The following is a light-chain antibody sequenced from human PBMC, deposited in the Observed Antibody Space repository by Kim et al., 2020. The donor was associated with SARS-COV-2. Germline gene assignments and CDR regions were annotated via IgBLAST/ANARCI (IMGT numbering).Light chain of an antibody. CDR2: GAS. CDR1: QSVSSSY. V-gene: IGKV3-20*01. J-gene: IGKJ2*01. CDR3: QQYGSSPYT. Sequence: EIVLTQSPGTLSLSPGERATLSCRASQSVSSSYLAWYQQKPGQAPRLLIYGASSRATGIPDRFSGSGSGTDFTLTISRLEPEDFAVYYCQQYGSSPYTFGKGTKLEL.